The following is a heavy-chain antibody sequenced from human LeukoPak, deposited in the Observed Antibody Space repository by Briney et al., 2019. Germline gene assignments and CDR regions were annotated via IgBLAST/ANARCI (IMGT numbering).Heavy chain of an antibody. Sequence: ASVKVSCKASGYTFTSYGISWVREAPGPGLGWMGWISVYNGNTNYAQKLQGRVTMTTDTSTSTGYMELRSLRSDDTAVYYCARGVPDYYDSSGYDDAFDIWGQGTMVTVSS. CDR3: ARGVPDYYDSSGYDDAFDI. CDR1: GYTFTSYG. J-gene: IGHJ3*02. D-gene: IGHD3-22*01. V-gene: IGHV1-18*01. CDR2: ISVYNGNT.